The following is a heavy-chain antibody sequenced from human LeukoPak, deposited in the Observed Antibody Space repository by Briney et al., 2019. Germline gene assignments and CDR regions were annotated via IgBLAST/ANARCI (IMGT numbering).Heavy chain of an antibody. D-gene: IGHD3-10*01. V-gene: IGHV3-33*01. CDR1: GFTFSRYG. CDR3: ARDRGESYFDY. Sequence: PGGSLRLSCETSGFTFSRYGMHWVRQAPAKGLQWVAFIWYDGSNKYYEDSVKGRFTISRDNAKNTLYLQVNSLRAEDTAVYYCARDRGESYFDYWGQGTRVTVSS. J-gene: IGHJ4*02. CDR2: IWYDGSNK.